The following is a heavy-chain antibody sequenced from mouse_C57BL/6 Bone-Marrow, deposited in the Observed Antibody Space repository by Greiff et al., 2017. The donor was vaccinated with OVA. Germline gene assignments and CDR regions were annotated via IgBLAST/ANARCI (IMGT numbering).Heavy chain of an antibody. CDR1: GYTFTDYE. Sequence: VKLQESGAELVRPGASVTLSCKASGYTFTDYEMHWVKQTPVHGLEWIGAIDPETGGTAYNQKFKGKAILTADKSSSTAYMELRSLTSEDSAVYYCTRYYYYGSSYYFDYWGQGTTLTVSS. D-gene: IGHD1-1*01. CDR3: TRYYYYGSSYYFDY. CDR2: IDPETGGT. V-gene: IGHV1-15*01. J-gene: IGHJ2*01.